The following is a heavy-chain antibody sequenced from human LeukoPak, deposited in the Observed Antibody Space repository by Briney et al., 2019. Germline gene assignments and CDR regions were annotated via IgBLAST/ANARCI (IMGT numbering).Heavy chain of an antibody. V-gene: IGHV7-4-1*02. CDR2: INTNTGNP. CDR3: ARGVRSGTDY. Sequence: ASVKVSCKASGDTFTSHAMNWVRQAPGQGLEWMGWINTNTGNPTYAQGFTGRFVFSLDTSVSTACLQISSLKAEDTAVYYCARGVRSGTDYWGQGTLVTVSS. J-gene: IGHJ4*02. CDR1: GDTFTSHA.